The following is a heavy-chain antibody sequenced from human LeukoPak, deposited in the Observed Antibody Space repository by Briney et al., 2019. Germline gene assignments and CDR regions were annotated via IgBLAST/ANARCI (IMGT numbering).Heavy chain of an antibody. CDR1: GYTFTGYY. D-gene: IGHD3-3*01. CDR3: ARDKNEIFGVVISNWFDP. J-gene: IGHJ5*02. Sequence: ASVKVSCKASGYTFTGYYVHWVRQAPGQGLEWMGWINPNSGGTNYAQKFQGRVTMTRDTSISTAYMELSRLRSDDTAVYYCARDKNEIFGVVISNWFDPWGQGTLVTVSS. CDR2: INPNSGGT. V-gene: IGHV1-2*02.